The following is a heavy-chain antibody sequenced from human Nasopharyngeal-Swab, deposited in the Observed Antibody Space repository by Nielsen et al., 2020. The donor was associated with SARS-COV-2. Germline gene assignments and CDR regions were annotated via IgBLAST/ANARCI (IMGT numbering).Heavy chain of an antibody. Sequence: ETLSLTCAASGFTFSNYAMSWVRQAPGKGLEWVSTISGSGSRTYYADSVKGRFTISRDNAKNTLYLHMTSLRAEDTAVYYCAKQYRKYCSGGTCYLIDYWGQGTLVSVSS. CDR2: ISGSGSRT. D-gene: IGHD2-15*01. V-gene: IGHV3-23*01. CDR1: GFTFSNYA. J-gene: IGHJ4*02. CDR3: AKQYRKYCSGGTCYLIDY.